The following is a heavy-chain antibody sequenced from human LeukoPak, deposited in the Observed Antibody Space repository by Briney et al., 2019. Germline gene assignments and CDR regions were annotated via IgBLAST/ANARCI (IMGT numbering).Heavy chain of an antibody. CDR3: AAGHYYDSSGYYRIYYYYGMDV. V-gene: IGHV4-4*07. J-gene: IGHJ6*02. D-gene: IGHD3-22*01. CDR1: GGSISSYY. Sequence: SSETLSLTCTVSGGSISSYYWSWIRQPAGKGLEWIGRIYTSGSTNYNPSLKSRVTMSVDTSKNQFSLKLSSVTAADTAVYYCAAGHYYDSSGYYRIYYYYGMDVWGQGTTVTVSS. CDR2: IYTSGST.